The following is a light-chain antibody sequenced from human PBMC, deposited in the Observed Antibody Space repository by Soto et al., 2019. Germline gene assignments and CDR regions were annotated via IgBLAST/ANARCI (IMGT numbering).Light chain of an antibody. CDR3: MEGNYLPHS. CDR2: KFS. Sequence: VLTQSPISLPVPLGQPASISCRPSPGIVGLSWHQQRPGQPPRPLIYKFSNRFSGVPDRFNGSGGGTDFTLRISRVEAEDVGVYYCMEGNYLPHSFGQGTKVDIK. J-gene: IGKJ2*03. V-gene: IGKV2-24*01. CDR1: PGIVG.